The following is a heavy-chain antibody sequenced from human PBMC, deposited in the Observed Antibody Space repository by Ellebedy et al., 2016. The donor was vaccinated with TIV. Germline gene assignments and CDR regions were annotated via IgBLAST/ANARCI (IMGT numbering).Heavy chain of an antibody. D-gene: IGHD6-13*01. CDR3: ARCASSSWYPPHFDY. Sequence: GGSLRLSXAASGFTFSNYWMSWVRQAPGKGLEGVAYIKHDGSEKYYVDSVKGRFTISRDNAKNSLYLQMNSLRAEDTAVYYCARCASSSWYPPHFDYWGQGTLVTVSS. CDR2: IKHDGSEK. V-gene: IGHV3-7*05. CDR1: GFTFSNYW. J-gene: IGHJ4*02.